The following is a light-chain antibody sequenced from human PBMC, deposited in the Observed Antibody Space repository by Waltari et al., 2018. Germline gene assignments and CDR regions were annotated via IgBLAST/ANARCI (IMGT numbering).Light chain of an antibody. Sequence: DIQMTQSPSSLSASVGDRVTITCRASQGISSCLAWYQQKPGKAPELLIYAASSFQSGVPSRFSGSGSGTDFTLTINSLQPEDFATYYCQQAYSFPLTFGGGTKVEIK. CDR1: QGISSC. J-gene: IGKJ4*01. V-gene: IGKV1-12*01. CDR3: QQAYSFPLT. CDR2: AAS.